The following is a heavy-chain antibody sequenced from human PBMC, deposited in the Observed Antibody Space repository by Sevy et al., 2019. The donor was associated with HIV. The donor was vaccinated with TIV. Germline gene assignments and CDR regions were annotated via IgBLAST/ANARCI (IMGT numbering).Heavy chain of an antibody. J-gene: IGHJ4*02. CDR1: GFTFSSYA. Sequence: GGSLRLSCAASGFTFSSYAMSWVRQAPGKVLEWVSAISGSGGSTYYADSVKGRFTISRDNSKNTLYLQMNSLIAEDTAVYYCAKDPTYYYDSSGYWVHYWGQGTLVTVSS. V-gene: IGHV3-23*01. CDR3: AKDPTYYYDSSGYWVHY. D-gene: IGHD3-22*01. CDR2: ISGSGGST.